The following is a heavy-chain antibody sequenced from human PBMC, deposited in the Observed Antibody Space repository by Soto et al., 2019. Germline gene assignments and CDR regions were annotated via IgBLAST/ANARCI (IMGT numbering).Heavy chain of an antibody. Sequence: QVQLVQSGAEVKKPGSSVKVSCKASGGTFSSYAISWVRQAPGQGLEWMGGIIPIFGTANYAQKFQGRVTSTADESTSTAYVELSSLRSEDTAVYYCASVAVAGSNWFDPWGQGTLVTVSS. CDR2: IIPIFGTA. V-gene: IGHV1-69*01. J-gene: IGHJ5*02. CDR1: GGTFSSYA. D-gene: IGHD6-19*01. CDR3: ASVAVAGSNWFDP.